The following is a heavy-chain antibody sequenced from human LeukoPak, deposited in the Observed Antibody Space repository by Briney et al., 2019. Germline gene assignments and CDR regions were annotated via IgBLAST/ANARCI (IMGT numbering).Heavy chain of an antibody. CDR3: ARGHYSGSYLYYYYYYMDV. V-gene: IGHV4-34*01. Sequence: PSETLSLTCAVYGGSFSGYYWSWIRQPPGKGLEWIGEINHSGSTNYNPSLKSRVTISVDTSKNQFSLKLSSVTAADTAVYYCARGHYSGSYLYYYYYYMDVWGKGTTVTVSS. CDR1: GGSFSGYY. D-gene: IGHD1-26*01. CDR2: INHSGST. J-gene: IGHJ6*03.